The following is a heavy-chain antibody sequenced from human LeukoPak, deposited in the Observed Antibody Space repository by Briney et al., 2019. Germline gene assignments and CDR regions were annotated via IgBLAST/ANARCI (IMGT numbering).Heavy chain of an antibody. CDR3: ARWNDYGDYGGDY. CDR2: ISYDGGNK. CDR1: GFTFRSHA. J-gene: IGHJ4*02. D-gene: IGHD4-17*01. V-gene: IGHV3-30*04. Sequence: GGSLRLSCVASGFTFRSHAMHWVRQAPGKGLEWVAVISYDGGNKYYADSVKGRFTISRDNSKNTLYLQVNSLRAEDTAVYYCARWNDYGDYGGDYWGQGTLVTVSS.